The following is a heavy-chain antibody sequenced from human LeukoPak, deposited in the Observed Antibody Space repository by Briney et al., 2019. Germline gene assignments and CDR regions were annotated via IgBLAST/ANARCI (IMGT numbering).Heavy chain of an antibody. Sequence: PSETLSLTCTVSGGSISSYYWSWIRQPPWKGLEWIGYIYYSGSTNYNPSLKSRVTISVDTSKNQFSLKLSSVTAADTAVYYCASIPGAYRDMIVARGAFDIWGQGTMVTVSS. CDR3: ASIPGAYRDMIVARGAFDI. CDR1: GGSISSYY. CDR2: IYYSGST. J-gene: IGHJ3*02. V-gene: IGHV4-59*01. D-gene: IGHD3-22*01.